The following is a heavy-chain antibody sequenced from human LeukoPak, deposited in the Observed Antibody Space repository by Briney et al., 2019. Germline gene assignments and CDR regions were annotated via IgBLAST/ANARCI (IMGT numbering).Heavy chain of an antibody. Sequence: ASVKVSCKASGYTFTGYYMHWVRQAPGQGLEWMGWINPNSGGTNYAQKFQGWVTMTRDTSISTAYMELRSLRSDDTAVYYCARVPDSSSWYPRYYFDYWGQGTLVTVSS. CDR2: INPNSGGT. CDR1: GYTFTGYY. J-gene: IGHJ4*02. V-gene: IGHV1-2*04. D-gene: IGHD6-13*01. CDR3: ARVPDSSSWYPRYYFDY.